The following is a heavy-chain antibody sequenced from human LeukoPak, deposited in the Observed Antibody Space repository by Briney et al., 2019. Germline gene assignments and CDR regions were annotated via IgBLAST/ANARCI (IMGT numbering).Heavy chain of an antibody. CDR2: IKQDGSEK. V-gene: IGHV3-7*01. CDR1: GVNFSNYW. Sequence: PGGSLRLSCAASGVNFSNYWLTWVRQAPGQGLEWVANIKQDGSEKHYVDSVKGRFTISRDNAKNSLYLQMNSLRAEDTAVYYCARDRQIAYWGQGTLVTVSS. J-gene: IGHJ4*02. CDR3: ARDRQIAY.